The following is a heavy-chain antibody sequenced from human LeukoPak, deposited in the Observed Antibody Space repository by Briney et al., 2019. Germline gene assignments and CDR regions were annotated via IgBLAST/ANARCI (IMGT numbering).Heavy chain of an antibody. CDR3: ARDGEYYYDPTDDY. V-gene: IGHV3-21*01. CDR2: ISSSSSYI. J-gene: IGHJ4*02. CDR1: GFTFSSYS. Sequence: GGSLRLSCAASGFTFSSYSMNWVRQAPGKGLEWVSSISSSSSYIYYADSVKGRFTISRDNAKNSLYLQMNSLRAEDTAVYYCARDGEYYYDPTDDYWDQGTLVTVSS. D-gene: IGHD3-22*01.